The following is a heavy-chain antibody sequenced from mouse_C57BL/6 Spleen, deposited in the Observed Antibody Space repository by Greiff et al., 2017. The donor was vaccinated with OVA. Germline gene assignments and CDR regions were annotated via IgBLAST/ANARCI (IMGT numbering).Heavy chain of an antibody. D-gene: IGHD2-4*01. Sequence: QVHVKQSGPGLVQPSQSLSITCTVSGFSLTSYGVHWVRQSPGKGLEWLGVIWSGGSTDYNAAFISRLSISKDNSKSQVFFKMNSLQADDTAIYYCARIDYDGGGYYAMDYWGQGTSVTVSS. CDR3: ARIDYDGGGYYAMDY. CDR2: IWSGGST. V-gene: IGHV2-2*01. J-gene: IGHJ4*01. CDR1: GFSLTSYG.